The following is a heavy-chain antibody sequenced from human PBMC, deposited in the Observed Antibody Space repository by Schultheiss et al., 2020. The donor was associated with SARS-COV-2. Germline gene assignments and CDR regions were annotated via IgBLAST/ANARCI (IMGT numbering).Heavy chain of an antibody. CDR1: GGSFSGYY. J-gene: IGHJ4*02. CDR3: ARSRTPVPLY. V-gene: IGHV4-59*10. CDR2: IYTSGST. Sequence: SETLSLTCAVYGGSFSGYYWSWIRQPAGKGLEWIGRIYTSGSTNYNPSLKSRVTISVDTSKNQFSLKLSSVTAADTAVYYCARSRTPVPLYWGQGTLVTVSS. D-gene: IGHD4-23*01.